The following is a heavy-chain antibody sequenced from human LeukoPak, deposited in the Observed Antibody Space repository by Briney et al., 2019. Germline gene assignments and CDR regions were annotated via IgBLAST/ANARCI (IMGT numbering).Heavy chain of an antibody. Sequence: QPGGSLRLSCAASGFTFSSYAMSWVRQAPGKGLEWVSAISGSGGSTYYADSVKGRFTISRDSSKNTLYLQMNSLRAEDTAVYYCAKLRFGELLLSPFDYWGQGTLVTVSS. D-gene: IGHD3-10*01. CDR1: GFTFSSYA. CDR2: ISGSGGST. CDR3: AKLRFGELLLSPFDY. J-gene: IGHJ4*02. V-gene: IGHV3-23*01.